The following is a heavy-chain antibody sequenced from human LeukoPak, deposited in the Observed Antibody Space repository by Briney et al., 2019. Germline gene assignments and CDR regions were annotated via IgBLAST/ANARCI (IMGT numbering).Heavy chain of an antibody. D-gene: IGHD6-19*01. CDR1: GFTFSSYS. V-gene: IGHV3-21*01. Sequence: PGGSLRLSCAASGFTFSSYSMNWVRQAPGKGLEWVSPISSSSSYIYYADSVKGRFTISRDNAKNSLYLQTNSLRAEDTAVYYCARDIVLIAVAVRGSFDIWGQGTMF. CDR2: ISSSSSYI. J-gene: IGHJ3*02. CDR3: ARDIVLIAVAVRGSFDI.